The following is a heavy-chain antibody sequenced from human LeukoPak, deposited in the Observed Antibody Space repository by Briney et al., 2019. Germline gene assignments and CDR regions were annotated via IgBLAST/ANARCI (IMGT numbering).Heavy chain of an antibody. CDR3: ARDQNYSFDC. D-gene: IGHD1-7*01. CDR2: ISYDGTNK. J-gene: IGHJ4*02. V-gene: IGHV3-30-3*01. Sequence: GGSLRLSCAASGFTFSSHAMHWVRQAPGKGLEWVVAISYDGTNKYYADSVKGRFTISRDNSKNTRYLQMNSLRAEDTAVYYCARDQNYSFDCWGQGTLVTVSS. CDR1: GFTFSSHA.